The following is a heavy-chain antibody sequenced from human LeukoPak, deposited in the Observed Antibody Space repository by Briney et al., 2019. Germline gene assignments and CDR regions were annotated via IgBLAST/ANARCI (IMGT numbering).Heavy chain of an antibody. CDR1: GGSVSSYY. V-gene: IGHV4-59*02. D-gene: IGHD3-16*01. Sequence: SETLSLTCSVSGGSVSSYYWSWIRQPPGKGLEWIGYIFETGDTNSNPSLKSRVTISVDTSKNQFSLKLSSVTAADTAVYYCARERPPYYDYVWHRPHAFDIWGQGTMVTVSS. CDR2: IFETGDT. J-gene: IGHJ3*02. CDR3: ARERPPYYDYVWHRPHAFDI.